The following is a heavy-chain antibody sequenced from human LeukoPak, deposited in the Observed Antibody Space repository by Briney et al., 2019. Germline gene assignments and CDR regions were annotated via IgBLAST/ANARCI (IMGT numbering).Heavy chain of an antibody. J-gene: IGHJ4*02. Sequence: SETLSLTSTVSGASISSGGYYWTWIRQHPGKGLEWIGYIHYSGSTYYNPSLKSLKSRVTISVDTAKSQFSLKLSSVTAADTAVYYCARDAKREFLDFWRQGTLVIVSS. V-gene: IGHV4-31*03. CDR1: GASISSGGYY. D-gene: IGHD4/OR15-4a*01. CDR3: ARDAKREFLDF. CDR2: IHYSGST.